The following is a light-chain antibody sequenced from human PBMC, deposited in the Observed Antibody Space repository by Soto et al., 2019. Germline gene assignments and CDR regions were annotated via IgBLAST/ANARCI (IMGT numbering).Light chain of an antibody. J-gene: IGLJ2*01. Sequence: QLVLTQPASVSGSPGQSITISCTGTSSDIGGYNYVSWYQQHPGKAPKLMIYDVNNRPSGVSNRFSGSKSGNTASLTISGLQAEDEADYYCGSYTSSSTQVFGGGTKLTVL. V-gene: IGLV2-14*01. CDR2: DVN. CDR3: GSYTSSSTQV. CDR1: SSDIGGYNY.